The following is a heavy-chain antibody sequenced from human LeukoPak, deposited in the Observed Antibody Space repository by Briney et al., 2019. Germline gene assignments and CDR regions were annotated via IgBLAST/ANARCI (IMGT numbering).Heavy chain of an antibody. CDR3: AKDRVEEQWLGPGRWFDP. D-gene: IGHD6-19*01. CDR2: ISCSGGST. Sequence: GGSLRLSCAASGFTFSSYAMSWVHQAPGKGLEWVSAISCSGGSTYYADSVKGRFTISRDNSKNTLYLQMNSLRAEDTAVYYCAKDRVEEQWLGPGRWFDPWGQGTLVTVSS. J-gene: IGHJ5*02. V-gene: IGHV3-23*01. CDR1: GFTFSSYA.